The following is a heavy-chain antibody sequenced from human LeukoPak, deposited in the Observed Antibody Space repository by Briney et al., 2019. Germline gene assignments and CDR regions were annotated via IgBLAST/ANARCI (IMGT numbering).Heavy chain of an antibody. J-gene: IGHJ4*02. CDR3: GRLTYYYDSSGYYYPLYFDY. V-gene: IGHV4-30-4*08. CDR2: IYYSGST. Sequence: SQTLSLTCTVSGGSISSSDFSWSWLRQPLGKGLEWIGYIYYSGSTYYDPSLKSRVTISVDTSKNQFSLKLTSVTAADTAVYYCGRLTYYYDSSGYYYPLYFDYWGQGTLVTVSS. CDR1: GGSISSSDFS. D-gene: IGHD3-22*01.